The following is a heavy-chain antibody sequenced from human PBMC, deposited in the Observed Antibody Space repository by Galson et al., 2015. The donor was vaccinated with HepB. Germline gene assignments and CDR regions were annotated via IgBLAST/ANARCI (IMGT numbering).Heavy chain of an antibody. D-gene: IGHD3-22*01. CDR1: GYTFTSYY. Sequence: SVKVSCKASGYTFTSYYMHWGRQAPGEGLEWIGIINPSGGSTSYAQKFQGRVTMTRDTSTSTVYMELSSLRSEDTAVYYCARGPLYYYDSSGLIDYWGQGTLVTVSS. J-gene: IGHJ4*02. V-gene: IGHV1-46*03. CDR3: ARGPLYYYDSSGLIDY. CDR2: INPSGGST.